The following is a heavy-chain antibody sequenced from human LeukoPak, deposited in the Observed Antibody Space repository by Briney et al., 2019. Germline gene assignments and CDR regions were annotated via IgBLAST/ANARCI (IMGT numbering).Heavy chain of an antibody. CDR1: GFTFSSYA. D-gene: IGHD4-17*01. CDR2: ISYDGSNK. Sequence: GGSLRLSCAASGFTFSSYAMHWVRQAPGKGLEWVAVISYDGSNKYYADSVKGRFTISRDNSKNTLYLQMNSLRAEDTAVYYCAKGRDYVGSDAFDIWGQGTMVTVSS. V-gene: IGHV3-30*04. J-gene: IGHJ3*02. CDR3: AKGRDYVGSDAFDI.